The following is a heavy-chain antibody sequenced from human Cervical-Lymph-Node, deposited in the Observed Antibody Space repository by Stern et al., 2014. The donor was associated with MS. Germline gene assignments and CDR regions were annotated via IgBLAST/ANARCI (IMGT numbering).Heavy chain of an antibody. D-gene: IGHD2-15*01. V-gene: IGHV1-69*01. J-gene: IGHJ6*02. CDR2: IIPIFGTA. CDR3: ARALFRAAQSLYYYGMDV. Sequence: QLVQSGAEVKKPGSSVKVSCKASGGTFSSYAISWVRQAPGPGLEWMRGIIPIFGTANYAQKFQGRVTITADDSTSTAYMELSSLRSEDTAVYYCARALFRAAQSLYYYGMDVWGQGTTVTVSS. CDR1: GGTFSSYA.